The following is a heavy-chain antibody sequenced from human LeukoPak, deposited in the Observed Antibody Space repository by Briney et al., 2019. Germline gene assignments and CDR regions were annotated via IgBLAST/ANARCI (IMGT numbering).Heavy chain of an antibody. V-gene: IGHV1-2*06. CDR1: GYTFTGYY. CDR3: ARVVGVQGWFDP. Sequence: ASVKVSCKASGYTFTGYYMHWVRQAPGQGLEWMGRINPNSGGTNYAQKFQGRVTMTRDTSISTAYMELSRLRSDDTAVYYCARVVGVQGWFDPWGQGTLVTVSS. CDR2: INPNSGGT. D-gene: IGHD2-15*01. J-gene: IGHJ5*02.